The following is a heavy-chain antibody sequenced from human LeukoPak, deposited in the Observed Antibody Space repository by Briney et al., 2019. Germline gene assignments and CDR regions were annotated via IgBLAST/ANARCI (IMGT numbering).Heavy chain of an antibody. CDR3: ALSIAARPYYFDY. CDR2: IWYDGSNK. CDR1: GFTFGSYG. D-gene: IGHD6-6*01. J-gene: IGHJ4*02. Sequence: PGRSLRLSCAASGFTFGSYGMHWVRQAPGKGLEWVAVIWYDGSNKYYADSVKGRFTISRDNSKNTLYLQMNSLRAEDTAVYYCALSIAARPYYFDYWGQGTLVTVSS. V-gene: IGHV3-33*01.